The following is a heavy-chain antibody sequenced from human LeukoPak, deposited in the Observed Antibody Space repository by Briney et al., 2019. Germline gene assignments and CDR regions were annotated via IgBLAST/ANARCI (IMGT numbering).Heavy chain of an antibody. Sequence: PEASVKVSCKASGGTFSSYAISWVRQAPGQGLEWMGGIIPIFGTANYAQKFQGRVTITADESTSTAYMELCSLRSEDTAVYYCATHYDFWSGYTPWGQGTLVTVSS. CDR3: ATHYDFWSGYTP. V-gene: IGHV1-69*13. D-gene: IGHD3-3*01. J-gene: IGHJ5*02. CDR1: GGTFSSYA. CDR2: IIPIFGTA.